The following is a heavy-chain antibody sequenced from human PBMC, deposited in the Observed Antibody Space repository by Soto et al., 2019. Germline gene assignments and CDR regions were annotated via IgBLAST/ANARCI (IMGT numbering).Heavy chain of an antibody. CDR2: INYSGST. J-gene: IGHJ5*02. Sequence: LSLTCGVSGGSFGSSAYYWGWIRQAPGKGLEWIGSINYSGSTYYNPSLKSRVTISVDTSRNQFSLKLSSVTAADTALYYCSRRAPEGFDPWGQGTLVTVSS. V-gene: IGHV4-39*01. CDR3: SRRAPEGFDP. CDR1: GGSFGSSAYY.